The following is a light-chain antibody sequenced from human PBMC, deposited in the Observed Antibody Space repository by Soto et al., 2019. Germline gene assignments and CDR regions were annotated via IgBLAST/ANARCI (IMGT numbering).Light chain of an antibody. Sequence: DVQLAQSPSTLPASVGDRVTITCRASQNIDSRLAWYQQKPGKAPKLLVYDASILERGVTSTFSGSGSGTDFTLTISSLQPEDFATYYCQQYDSYSWTFGQGTKVEIK. CDR3: QQYDSYSWT. CDR1: QNIDSR. CDR2: DAS. J-gene: IGKJ1*01. V-gene: IGKV1-5*01.